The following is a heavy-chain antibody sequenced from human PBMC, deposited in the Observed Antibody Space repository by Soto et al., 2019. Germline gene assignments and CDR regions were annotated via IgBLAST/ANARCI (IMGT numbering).Heavy chain of an antibody. Sequence: EVQMVESGGGLVQPGGSLRLSCVASRFTFSSFSMHWVRQAPGKGLVWVSRINSDGSSTNYADFVEGRFTISRDNSKNTLNLHMNSLRAEDTAVYYCARIEFWSGMDVWGQGTTVTVS. V-gene: IGHV3-74*01. D-gene: IGHD3-3*01. J-gene: IGHJ6*02. CDR2: INSDGSST. CDR3: ARIEFWSGMDV. CDR1: RFTFSSFS.